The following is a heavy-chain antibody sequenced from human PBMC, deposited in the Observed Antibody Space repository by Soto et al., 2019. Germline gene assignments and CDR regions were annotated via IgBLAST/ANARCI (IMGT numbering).Heavy chain of an antibody. CDR3: ARANDYYGSGGANDAFDI. J-gene: IGHJ3*02. D-gene: IGHD3-10*01. CDR2: ISYDGSNK. Sequence: GGSLRLSCAASGFTFSSYAMHWVRQAPGKGLEWVAVISYDGSNKYYADSVKGRFTISRDNSKNTLYLQMNSLRAEDTAVYYCARANDYYGSGGANDAFDIWGQGTMVTVSS. V-gene: IGHV3-30*04. CDR1: GFTFSSYA.